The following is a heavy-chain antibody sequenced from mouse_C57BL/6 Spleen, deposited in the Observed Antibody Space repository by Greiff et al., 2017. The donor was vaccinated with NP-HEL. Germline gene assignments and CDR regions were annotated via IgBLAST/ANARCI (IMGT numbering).Heavy chain of an antibody. V-gene: IGHV14-2*01. Sequence: EVQLQQSGAELVKPGASVKLSCTASGFNIKDYYMHWVKQRTEQGLEWIGRIDPEAGETKYAPTFQGKATITADTSSNPAYLQLSSLTYEDTAVYYCARYDYDVYYFDYWGQGTTLTVAS. D-gene: IGHD2-4*01. CDR3: ARYDYDVYYFDY. J-gene: IGHJ2*01. CDR1: GFNIKDYY. CDR2: IDPEAGET.